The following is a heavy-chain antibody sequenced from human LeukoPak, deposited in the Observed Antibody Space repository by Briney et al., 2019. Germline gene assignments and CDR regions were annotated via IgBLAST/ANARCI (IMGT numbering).Heavy chain of an antibody. CDR2: IYHSGST. J-gene: IGHJ3*02. D-gene: IGHD5-12*01. Sequence: SETLSLTCAVSGGSISSGGYSWSWIRQPPGKGLEWIGYIYHSGSTYYNPSHKSRVTISVDRSKNQYSLKLSSVTAADTAVYYCARGKGYSGYDFAFDIWGQGTMVTVSS. V-gene: IGHV4-30-2*01. CDR1: GGSISSGGYS. CDR3: ARGKGYSGYDFAFDI.